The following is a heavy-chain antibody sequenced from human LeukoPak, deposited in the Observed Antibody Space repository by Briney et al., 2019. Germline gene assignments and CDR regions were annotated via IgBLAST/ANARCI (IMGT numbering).Heavy chain of an antibody. CDR2: IIPIFGTA. J-gene: IGHJ5*02. V-gene: IGHV1-69*13. Sequence: ASVKVSCKASGGTFSSYAISWVRQAPGQGLEWMGGIIPIFGTANYAQKFQGRVTITADESTSTAYMELSSLRSEDTAVYYCAQYYYDSSGYGGWFDPWGQGTLVTVSS. CDR1: GGTFSSYA. CDR3: AQYYYDSSGYGGWFDP. D-gene: IGHD3-22*01.